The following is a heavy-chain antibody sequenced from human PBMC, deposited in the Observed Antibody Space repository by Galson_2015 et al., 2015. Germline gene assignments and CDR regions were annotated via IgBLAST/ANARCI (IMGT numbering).Heavy chain of an antibody. Sequence: GAEATKPGESLKASWLGSGCSFTSYWVGSGRRMPRKGLVMTGKIYPGDSGTRYSPSFQGQVTISADKSISTAYLQWSSLKASDTAMYYCARRMYSGSYYGKYYFDYWGQGTLVTVSS. V-gene: IGHV5-51*01. CDR1: GCSFTSYW. J-gene: IGHJ4*02. CDR3: ARRMYSGSYYGKYYFDY. D-gene: IGHD1-26*01. CDR2: IYPGDSGT.